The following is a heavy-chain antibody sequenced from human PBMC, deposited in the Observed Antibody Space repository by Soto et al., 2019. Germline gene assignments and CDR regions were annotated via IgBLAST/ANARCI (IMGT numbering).Heavy chain of an antibody. CDR3: ARHFSVDYFDY. CDR2: INHSGVT. CDR1: GGSFSRYD. Sequence: PSATLSLTCAFNGGSFSRYDLSWIRQPPGEGLECIGEINHSGVTNYKPSLKRRVTISVDRSKNQFSLKLSSVTAADTAVYYCARHFSVDYFDYWGQGALVTVS. V-gene: IGHV4-34*01. J-gene: IGHJ4*02.